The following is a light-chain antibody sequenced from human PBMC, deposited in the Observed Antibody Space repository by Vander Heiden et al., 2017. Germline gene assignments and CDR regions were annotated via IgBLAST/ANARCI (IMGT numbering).Light chain of an antibody. CDR1: QDISNH. CDR3: QQYKNLLT. J-gene: IGKJ3*01. V-gene: IGKV1-33*01. Sequence: DIQMTQSPSSLPASVGDRVTITCQASQDISNHLNWYQQKPGKAPELLISDASNLETGAPSRFSGSGYGTDFTFTISSLQPEDVATYYCQQYKNLLTFGPGTKVDIK. CDR2: DAS.